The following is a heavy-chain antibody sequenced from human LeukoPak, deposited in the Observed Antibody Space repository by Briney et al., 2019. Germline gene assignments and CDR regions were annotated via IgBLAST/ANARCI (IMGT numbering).Heavy chain of an antibody. D-gene: IGHD6-13*01. J-gene: IGHJ4*02. CDR2: ISAYNGNT. CDR1: GYTFTTYG. CDR3: AGDLSPISGAAGIDY. V-gene: IGHV1-18*01. Sequence: ASVKVSCKASGYTFTTYGIIWVRQAPGQGLEWMGWISAYNGNTNYAQKLQGRVTMTTDTSTSTAYMELRSLRSDDTAVYYCAGDLSPISGAAGIDYWGQGTLVTVSS.